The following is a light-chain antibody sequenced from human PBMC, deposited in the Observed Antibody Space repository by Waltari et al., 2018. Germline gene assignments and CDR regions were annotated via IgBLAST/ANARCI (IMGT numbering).Light chain of an antibody. CDR1: QNIRTH. CDR2: AAY. Sequence: DIQMTQSPSSLSASVGDTVTVTCRASQNIRTHLNWYQQKPATAPKLLIYAAYTLHRGVPSRFRGSGSGTDFTLTVTNLQPDDFAIYFCQQSFSSPWTFGQGTRV. J-gene: IGKJ1*01. V-gene: IGKV1-39*01. CDR3: QQSFSSPWT.